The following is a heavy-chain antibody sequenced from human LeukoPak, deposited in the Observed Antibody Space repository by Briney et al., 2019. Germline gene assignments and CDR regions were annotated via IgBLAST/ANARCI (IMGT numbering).Heavy chain of an antibody. CDR3: AREKSVATPFDY. J-gene: IGHJ4*02. D-gene: IGHD6-19*01. CDR1: GFTFSSYG. V-gene: IGHV3-33*01. CDR2: IWYDGSNK. Sequence: GGSLRLSCAASGFTFSSYGMHWVRQAPGKGLEWVAVIWYDGSNKYYADSVKGRFTISRDNSKNTLYLQMNSLRAEDTAVYYCAREKSVATPFDYWGQGALVTVSS.